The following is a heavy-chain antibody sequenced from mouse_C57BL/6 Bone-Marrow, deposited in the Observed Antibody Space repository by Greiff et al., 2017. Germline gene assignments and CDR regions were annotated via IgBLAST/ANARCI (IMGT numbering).Heavy chain of an antibody. CDR2: IYPGGGYT. D-gene: IGHD2-4*01. Sequence: QVQLQQSGAELVRPGTSVKMSCKASGYTFTNYWIGWAKQRPGHGLEWIGDIYPGGGYTNYNEKFKGKATLTADKSSSTAYMQFSSLTSEDSAIYYGARSDYDASLEAYWGQGTLVTVSA. CDR1: GYTFTNYW. J-gene: IGHJ3*01. V-gene: IGHV1-63*01. CDR3: ARSDYDASLEAY.